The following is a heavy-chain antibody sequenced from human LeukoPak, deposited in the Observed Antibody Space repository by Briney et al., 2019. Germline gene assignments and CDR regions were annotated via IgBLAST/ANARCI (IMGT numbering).Heavy chain of an antibody. J-gene: IGHJ4*02. D-gene: IGHD3-10*01. CDR3: ARLSGSGSYYKGIFDY. Sequence: GGSLRLSCAASGFTFSNYAMSWVRQAPGKGLEWVSAFSGSGGNTYYANSVKGRFTISRDNSKNTLYLQMNSLRAEDTAVYYCARLSGSGSYYKGIFDYWGQGTLVTVSS. CDR2: FSGSGGNT. CDR1: GFTFSNYA. V-gene: IGHV3-23*01.